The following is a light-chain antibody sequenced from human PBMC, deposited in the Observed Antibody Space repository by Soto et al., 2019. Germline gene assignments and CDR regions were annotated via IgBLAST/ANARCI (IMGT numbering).Light chain of an antibody. J-gene: IGLJ3*02. V-gene: IGLV2-11*01. Sequence: QSALTQPRSVSGSPGQSVTISCTGTSSDVGDYNYVSWYQQHPGKAPKLFIYAGNMRPSGVADRFSGSKSGNTASLTISGLQAEDEADYSCCSYAGSYTWVFGGGTQLTVL. CDR1: SSDVGDYNY. CDR3: CSYAGSYTWV. CDR2: AGN.